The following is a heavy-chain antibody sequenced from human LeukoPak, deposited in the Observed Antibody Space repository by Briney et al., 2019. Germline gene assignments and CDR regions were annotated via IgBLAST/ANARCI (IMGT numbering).Heavy chain of an antibody. Sequence: GGSLRLSCAASGFTFSSYAMSWVRQAPGKGLEWVSVISGSGGSTYYADSVKGRFTISRDNSKNTLYLQMNSLRAEDTAVYYCARGPVGLSALDSWGQGTLVTVSS. CDR1: GFTFSSYA. V-gene: IGHV3-23*01. J-gene: IGHJ4*02. CDR3: ARGPVGLSALDS. CDR2: ISGSGGST. D-gene: IGHD2-15*01.